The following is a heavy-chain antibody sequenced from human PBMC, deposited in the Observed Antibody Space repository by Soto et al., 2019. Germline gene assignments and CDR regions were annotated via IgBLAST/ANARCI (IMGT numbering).Heavy chain of an antibody. D-gene: IGHD4-17*01. V-gene: IGHV3-30-3*01. CDR1: GFTFSSYA. CDR2: ISYDGSNK. CDR3: ARDSTPFTTVVTGLDY. Sequence: QVQLVESGGGVVQPGRSLRLSCAASGFTFSSYAMHWARQAPGKGLEWVAVISYDGSNKYYADSVKGRFTISRDNSKNTLYLQMNSLRAEDTAVYYCARDSTPFTTVVTGLDYWGQGTLVTVSS. J-gene: IGHJ4*02.